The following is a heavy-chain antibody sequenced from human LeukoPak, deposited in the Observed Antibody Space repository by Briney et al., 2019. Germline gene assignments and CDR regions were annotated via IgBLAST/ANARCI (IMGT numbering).Heavy chain of an antibody. D-gene: IGHD3-10*01. CDR2: IRYDGSNK. V-gene: IGHV3-30*02. J-gene: IGHJ5*02. Sequence: GGSLRLSCAASGFTFSSYSMNWVRQAPGKGLEWVAFIRYDGSNKYYADSVKGRFTISRDNSKNTLYLQMNSLRAEDTAVYYCAKGSSGSYYNQNWFDPWGQGTLVTVSS. CDR3: AKGSSGSYYNQNWFDP. CDR1: GFTFSSYS.